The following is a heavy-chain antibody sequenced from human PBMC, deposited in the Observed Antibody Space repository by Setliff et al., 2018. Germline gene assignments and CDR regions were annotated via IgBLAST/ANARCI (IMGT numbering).Heavy chain of an antibody. D-gene: IGHD2-2*01. Sequence: LSLPCGGSGGSISDYYWSWIRQPPGKGLEWIGEINHSGSTNYNPSLKSRVTISLDTSRNQVSLKRSSVTAADTAVYYCARDRQYCSSTSGYASYFYYYAMDIWGQGTTVTVSS. CDR3: ARDRQYCSSTSGYASYFYYYAMDI. J-gene: IGHJ6*02. CDR2: INHSGST. CDR1: GGSISDYY. V-gene: IGHV4-34*01.